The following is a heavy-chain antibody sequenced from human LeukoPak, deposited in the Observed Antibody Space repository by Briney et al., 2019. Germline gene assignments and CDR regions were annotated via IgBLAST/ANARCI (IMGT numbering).Heavy chain of an antibody. CDR1: GGTFSSYA. CDR3: ARPPNPLESSGYYRYYYGMDV. Sequence: WASVKVSCKASGGTFSSYAISWVRQAPGQGLEWMGGIIPIFGTANYAQKFQGRVTITADESTSTAYMELSSLRSEDTAVYYCARPPNPLESSGYYRYYYGMDVWGQGTTVTVSS. V-gene: IGHV1-69*13. D-gene: IGHD3-22*01. CDR2: IIPIFGTA. J-gene: IGHJ6*02.